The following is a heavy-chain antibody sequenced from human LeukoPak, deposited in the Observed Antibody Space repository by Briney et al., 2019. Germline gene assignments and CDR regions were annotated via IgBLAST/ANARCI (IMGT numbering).Heavy chain of an antibody. CDR3: ARVGAAAGNPFDY. J-gene: IGHJ4*02. CDR1: GYISTNFG. D-gene: IGHD6-13*01. Sequence: GASVTVSCKASGYISTNFGISWVRQAPGQGLEWMGGIIPIFGTANYAQKFQGRVTITADESTSTAYMELSSLRSEDTAVYYCARVGAAAGNPFDYWGQGTLVTVSS. V-gene: IGHV1-69*13. CDR2: IIPIFGTA.